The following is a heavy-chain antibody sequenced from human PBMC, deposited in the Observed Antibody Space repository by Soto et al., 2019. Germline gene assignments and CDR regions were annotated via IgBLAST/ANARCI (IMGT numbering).Heavy chain of an antibody. V-gene: IGHV1-2*04. CDR1: GYTFTGYY. CDR3: AREGGYCSGGSCTTANYGMAV. D-gene: IGHD2-15*01. J-gene: IGHJ6*02. Sequence: QVQLVQSGAEVKKPGASVKVSCKASGYTFTGYYMHWVRQAPGQGLEWMGWINPNSGGTNYAQKFQGWVTMTRDTSISTAYMELSRLRSDDTAVYYCAREGGYCSGGSCTTANYGMAVWGQGTTVTVSS. CDR2: INPNSGGT.